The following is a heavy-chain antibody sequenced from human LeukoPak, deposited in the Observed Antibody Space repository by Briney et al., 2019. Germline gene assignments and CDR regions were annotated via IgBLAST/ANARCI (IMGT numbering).Heavy chain of an antibody. D-gene: IGHD5-12*01. V-gene: IGHV1-2*02. Sequence: ASVKVSCKASGYTFTGYYMHWVRQAPGQGLEWMGWINPNSGGTNYAQKLQGRVTMTRDTSTSTAYMELSRLRSDDTAVYYCARGSRGYSGYYSYWGQGTLVTVSS. CDR2: INPNSGGT. CDR3: ARGSRGYSGYYSY. J-gene: IGHJ4*02. CDR1: GYTFTGYY.